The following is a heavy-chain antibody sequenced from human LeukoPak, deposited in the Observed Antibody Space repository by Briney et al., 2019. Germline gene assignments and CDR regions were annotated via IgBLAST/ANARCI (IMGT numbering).Heavy chain of an antibody. J-gene: IGHJ3*02. CDR3: ARDLSLGGYNYGNDAFDI. Sequence: ASVKVSCKASGYDFTAYYIHWVRQAPGQGLEWMGWLYPNSGDTDYAQKFQVRVTTTRDTSISTAYLEVFTLRSDDTAVYYCARDLSLGGYNYGNDAFDIWGQGTMVTVSS. D-gene: IGHD5-18*01. CDR1: GYDFTAYY. CDR2: LYPNSGDT. V-gene: IGHV1-2*02.